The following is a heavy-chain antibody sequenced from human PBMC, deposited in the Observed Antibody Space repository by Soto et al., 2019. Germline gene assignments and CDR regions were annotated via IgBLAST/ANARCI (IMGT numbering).Heavy chain of an antibody. V-gene: IGHV3-11*01. CDR1: GFTFSDYY. D-gene: IGHD2-15*01. Sequence: LRLSCAASGFTFSDYYMTWIRQAPGKGLEWVSYIDNSGTIKYYADSVKGRFTISRDNTKNSLSLQMNSLGAEDTAIYYCARIEGDCSGGSCYSGGFDYWGQGALVTVSS. CDR3: ARIEGDCSGGSCYSGGFDY. CDR2: IDNSGTIK. J-gene: IGHJ4*02.